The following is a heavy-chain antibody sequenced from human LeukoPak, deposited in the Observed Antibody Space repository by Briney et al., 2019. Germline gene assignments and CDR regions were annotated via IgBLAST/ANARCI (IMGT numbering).Heavy chain of an antibody. J-gene: IGHJ4*02. Sequence: TGGSLRLSCAASGFTVSSNYMSWVRQAPGKGLEWVSVIYNGGTTYYADSVKGRFTISRDNSKNTLYLQMNSLGAEDTAVYYCAKDRLRFGESYYFDYWGQGTLVTVSS. CDR1: GFTVSSNY. CDR2: IYNGGTT. V-gene: IGHV3-53*01. CDR3: AKDRLRFGESYYFDY. D-gene: IGHD3-10*01.